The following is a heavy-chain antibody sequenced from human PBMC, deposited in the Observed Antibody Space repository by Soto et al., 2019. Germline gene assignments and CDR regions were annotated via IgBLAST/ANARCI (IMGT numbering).Heavy chain of an antibody. CDR2: IYYSGST. CDR1: GGSISGYY. D-gene: IGHD4-4*01. CDR3: ASAYSPRGWFDP. J-gene: IGHJ5*02. Sequence: SETRSRTWTVSGGSISGYYWSWSGQPPGKGLEWIGYIYYSGSTNYNPSLKSRVTISVDTSKNQFSLKLSSVTAADTAVYYCASAYSPRGWFDPWGQGTLVTVSS. V-gene: IGHV4-59*01.